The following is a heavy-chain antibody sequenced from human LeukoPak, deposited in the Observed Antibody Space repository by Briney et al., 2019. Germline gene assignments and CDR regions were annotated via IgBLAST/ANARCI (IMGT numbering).Heavy chain of an antibody. CDR1: GYSISSGYY. CDR2: IYHTGNT. Sequence: SETLSLTCAVAGYSISSGYYWAWIRQPPGRGLEWIANIYHTGNTYYNPSLNSRVTMSVDTSKNQFSLRLSSVTAADTVVYYCARAGGSSSPYYYYYMDVWGKGTTVTVSS. D-gene: IGHD6-6*01. J-gene: IGHJ6*03. V-gene: IGHV4-38-2*01. CDR3: ARAGGSSSPYYYYYMDV.